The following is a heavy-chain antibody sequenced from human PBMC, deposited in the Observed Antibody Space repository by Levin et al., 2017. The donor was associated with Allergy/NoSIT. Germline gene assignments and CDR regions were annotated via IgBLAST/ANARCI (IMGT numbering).Heavy chain of an antibody. CDR2: ISTHNGNT. CDR3: ARFVVTPVSYFYMDV. V-gene: IGHV1-18*01. Sequence: ASVKVSCKASGYTFKNYGISWVRQAPGQGLEWMGWISTHNGNTNYAQSFQGRVTMTTDTSTSTADMELRSLISDDTAVYYCARFVVTPVSYFYMDVWGKGTTVTVSS. D-gene: IGHD2-2*01. CDR1: GYTFKNYG. J-gene: IGHJ6*03.